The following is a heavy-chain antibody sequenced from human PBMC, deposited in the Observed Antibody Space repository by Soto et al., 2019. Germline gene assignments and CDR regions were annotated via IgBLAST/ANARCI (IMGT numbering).Heavy chain of an antibody. CDR2: IKEDGSST. D-gene: IGHD3-10*01. J-gene: IGHJ4*02. Sequence: EVQLVESGGGLVQPGGSLRLSCAASGFTFSNYWMHWVRQAPGEGLVWVSRIKEDGSSTFYADSVKGRFTISRDNAKNKVYLQMNSLRAEDTAVYYCARLSGITPREVDSWGQGTLVTVSP. CDR3: ARLSGITPREVDS. V-gene: IGHV3-74*01. CDR1: GFTFSNYW.